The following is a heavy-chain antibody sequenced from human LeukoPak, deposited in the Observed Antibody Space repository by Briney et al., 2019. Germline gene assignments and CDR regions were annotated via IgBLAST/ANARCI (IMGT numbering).Heavy chain of an antibody. V-gene: IGHV1-18*01. CDR2: MNPNSGNT. D-gene: IGHD2-15*01. Sequence: ASVKVSCKASGYTFTSYDINWVRQATGQGLEWMGWMNPNSGNTNYAQKLQGRVTMTTDTYTSTAYMELRSLGSDDTAVYYCARPGYCSGGSCYSVMSWFDPWGQGTLVTVSS. CDR1: GYTFTSYD. CDR3: ARPGYCSGGSCYSVMSWFDP. J-gene: IGHJ5*02.